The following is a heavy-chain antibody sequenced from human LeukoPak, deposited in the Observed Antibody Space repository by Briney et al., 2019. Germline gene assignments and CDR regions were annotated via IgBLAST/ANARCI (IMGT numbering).Heavy chain of an antibody. CDR3: ARGLRREQPLLRAFDY. V-gene: IGHV1-8*01. D-gene: IGHD6-13*01. CDR2: MNPNSGNT. J-gene: IGHJ4*02. Sequence: ASVKVSCKASGYTFTNYDINWVRQASGQGLEWMGWMNPNSGNTGSAQKFQGRVTMTSNTSISTAYMELSSLRSEDTAVYYCARGLRREQPLLRAFDYWGPGTPVTVSS. CDR1: GYTFTNYD.